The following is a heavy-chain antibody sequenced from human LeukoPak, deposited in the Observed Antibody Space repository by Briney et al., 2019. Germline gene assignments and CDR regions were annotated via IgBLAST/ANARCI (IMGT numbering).Heavy chain of an antibody. CDR2: ISGRGGNT. CDR1: AFTFSSHA. J-gene: IGHJ4*02. D-gene: IGHD3-16*02. V-gene: IGHV3-23*01. CDR3: ARSGYDYVWGSYRPDYYFDY. Sequence: PGGSLRLSCPASAFTFSSHAMSWVRQPQGKGMEWVSAISGRGGNTYYADSVKGRFTISRDNSKPTLHLQMNSLRAEDTAVYYCARSGYDYVWGSYRPDYYFDYWGQGTLVTVSS.